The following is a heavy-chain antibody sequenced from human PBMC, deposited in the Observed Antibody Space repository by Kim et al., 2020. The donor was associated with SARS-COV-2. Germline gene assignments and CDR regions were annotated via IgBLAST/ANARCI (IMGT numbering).Heavy chain of an antibody. D-gene: IGHD3-10*01. Sequence: GGSLRLSCAASGFTFSSYAMHWVRQAPGKGLEWVAVISYDGSNKYYADSVKGRFTISRDNSKNTLYLQMNSLRAEDTAVYYCARDGLAYYGSGSSYRPNPFDDRGQGTLVTVSS. J-gene: IGHJ4*02. CDR3: ARDGLAYYGSGSSYRPNPFDD. V-gene: IGHV3-30*04. CDR2: ISYDGSNK. CDR1: GFTFSSYA.